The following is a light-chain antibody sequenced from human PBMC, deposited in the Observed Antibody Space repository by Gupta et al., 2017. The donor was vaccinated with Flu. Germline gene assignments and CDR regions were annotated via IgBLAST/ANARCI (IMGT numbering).Light chain of an antibody. Sequence: PSSLSASVGDRVTITCRASQSISSYLNWYQQKPGKAPKLLIYAASSLQSGVPSRFSGSGSGTDFTLTISRLQPEDFATYYCQQSDSTPYTFGEGTKMEIK. CDR1: QSISSY. CDR2: AAS. V-gene: IGKV1-39*01. CDR3: QQSDSTPYT. J-gene: IGKJ2*01.